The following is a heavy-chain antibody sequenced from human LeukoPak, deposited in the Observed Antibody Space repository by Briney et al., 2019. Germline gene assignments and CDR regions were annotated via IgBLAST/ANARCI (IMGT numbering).Heavy chain of an antibody. J-gene: IGHJ2*01. D-gene: IGHD3-3*02. Sequence: PGGSLRLSCAASGFTFSTYWMSWVRQAPGKGREWVANIKQDGSERYYVDSVKGRFTIFRDNAKNSLDLQLNSLRAEDTAVYYCARDWSTLASPWGYWYFDLWGRGTLVTVSS. CDR2: IKQDGSER. CDR1: GFTFSTYW. V-gene: IGHV3-7*01. CDR3: ARDWSTLASPWGYWYFDL.